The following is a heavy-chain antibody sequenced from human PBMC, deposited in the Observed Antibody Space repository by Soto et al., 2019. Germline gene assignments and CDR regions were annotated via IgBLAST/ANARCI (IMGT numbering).Heavy chain of an antibody. CDR2: ISSSCSTI. J-gene: IGHJ4*02. Sequence: GGSLRLSCAASGFTFSDYYMSWIRQAPGKGLEWVSYISSSCSTISYAASVKGRFTISRDTAKNSLYLHMTSLSAEATAVYSCARGGGDSSGYELHYWVQGTLVTVSS. CDR1: GFTFSDYY. CDR3: ARGGGDSSGYELHY. V-gene: IGHV3-11*01. D-gene: IGHD3-22*01.